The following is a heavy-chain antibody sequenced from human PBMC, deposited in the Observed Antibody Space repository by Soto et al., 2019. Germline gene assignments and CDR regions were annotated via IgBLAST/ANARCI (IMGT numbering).Heavy chain of an antibody. CDR2: ITGGGRSI. J-gene: IGHJ4*02. V-gene: IGHV3-48*03. CDR3: VRRMASPDQ. D-gene: IGHD2-15*01. Sequence: VGSLRLSCTASGFTFSDYEMNWVRQAPGKGLEWVSYITGGGRSIYYADSVKGRFIISRDNAENSLYLQMNSLRPEDTAVYYCVRRMASPDQWGQGTLVTVSS. CDR1: GFTFSDYE.